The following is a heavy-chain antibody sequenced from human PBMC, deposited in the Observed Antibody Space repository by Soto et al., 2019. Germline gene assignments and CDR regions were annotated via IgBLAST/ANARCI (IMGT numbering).Heavy chain of an antibody. CDR2: INPPDGST. Sequence: QVQLVQSGAEVKKPGASVKVSCKASGYTFSDYYIHWERQAPGHGLDWMGIINPPDGSTTYAQKFQGRVSMTSDTSTSTVYMELSSLISEDTAIYYCARYYDSSGPAFDYWGQGTLVTVSS. D-gene: IGHD3-22*01. CDR1: GYTFSDYY. V-gene: IGHV1-46*01. CDR3: ARYYDSSGPAFDY. J-gene: IGHJ4*02.